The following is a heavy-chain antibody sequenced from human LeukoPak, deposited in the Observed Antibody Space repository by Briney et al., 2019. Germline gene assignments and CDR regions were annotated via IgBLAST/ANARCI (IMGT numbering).Heavy chain of an antibody. CDR2: IKQDGSEK. CDR1: GFIFNSYW. D-gene: IGHD3-3*01. J-gene: IGHJ4*02. CDR3: AREPLDFWSSRFDY. V-gene: IGHV3-7*01. Sequence: QPGGSLRLSCAASGFIFNSYWMSWVRQAPGKRLEWVGNIKQDGSEKYYVDSVKGRFTISRDNAKNSLYLQMNSLRAEDTAVYYCAREPLDFWSSRFDYWGQGTLVTVSS.